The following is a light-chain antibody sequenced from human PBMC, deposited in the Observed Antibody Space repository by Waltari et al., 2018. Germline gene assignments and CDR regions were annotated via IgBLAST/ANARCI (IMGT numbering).Light chain of an antibody. CDR3: QKYDRLPAT. CDR1: QSVSRF. Sequence: EIVLTQSPGTLSLSPGERGTLSCRASQSVSRFLAWYQQKPGQENRLLIYGASTRATGIPDRFSGSGSGTDFSLTISRLEPEDFAVYYCQKYDRLPATFGQGTKVEIK. CDR2: GAS. J-gene: IGKJ1*01. V-gene: IGKV3-20*01.